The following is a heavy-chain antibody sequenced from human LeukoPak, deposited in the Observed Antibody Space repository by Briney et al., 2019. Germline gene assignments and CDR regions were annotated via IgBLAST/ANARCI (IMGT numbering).Heavy chain of an antibody. V-gene: IGHV3-23*01. J-gene: IGHJ4*02. CDR2: ISGSGGST. CDR3: AKVNYYDSSGSNVGY. Sequence: GGSLRLSCAASGFTFSSYAMSWVRQAPGKGLKWVSAISGSGGSTYYADSVRGRFTISRDNSKNTLYLQMNSLRAEDTAVYYCAKVNYYDSSGSNVGYWGQGTLVTVS. D-gene: IGHD3-22*01. CDR1: GFTFSSYA.